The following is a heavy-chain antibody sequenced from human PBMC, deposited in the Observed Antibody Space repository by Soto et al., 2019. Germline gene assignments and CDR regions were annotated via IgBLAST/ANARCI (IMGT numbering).Heavy chain of an antibody. V-gene: IGHV4-30-4*01. CDR2: IYYSGST. CDR1: GGSISSGDYY. Sequence: SETLSLTCTVSGGSISSGDYYWSWIRQPPGKGLEWIGDIYYSGSTYYNPSLKSRVTISVDTSKNQFSLKLSSVTAADTAVYYCARALLPAAIPVDWGQGTLVTVSS. J-gene: IGHJ4*02. D-gene: IGHD2-2*01. CDR3: ARALLPAAIPVD.